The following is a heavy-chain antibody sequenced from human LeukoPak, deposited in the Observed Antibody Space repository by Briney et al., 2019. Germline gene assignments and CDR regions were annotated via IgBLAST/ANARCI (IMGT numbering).Heavy chain of an antibody. J-gene: IGHJ4*02. CDR1: GFTFSSYS. V-gene: IGHV3-21*01. D-gene: IGHD1-26*01. CDR3: ARVGSSGSYNEDY. CDR2: ISSSSSYI. Sequence: GSLRLSCAASGFTFSSYSMNWVRQAPGKGLEWVSSISSSSSYIYYADSVKGRFTISRDNAKNSLYLQMNTLRAEDTAVYYCARVGSSGSYNEDYWGQGTLVTVSS.